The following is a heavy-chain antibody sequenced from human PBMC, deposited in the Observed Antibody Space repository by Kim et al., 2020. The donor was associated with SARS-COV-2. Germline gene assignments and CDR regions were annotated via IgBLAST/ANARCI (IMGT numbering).Heavy chain of an antibody. CDR1: GSIFSSYG. J-gene: IGHJ4*02. V-gene: IGHV3-7*01. CDR2: INQDGSEK. D-gene: IGHD5-12*01. Sequence: GGSLRLSCAASGSIFSSYGMTWVRQAPGKGLEWVANINQDGSEKYYLDSVRGRFTVSRDNAKNSLYLQMNNLRVEDTAVYYCATVYSGFDINWGQGTLVTVSS. CDR3: ATVYSGFDIN.